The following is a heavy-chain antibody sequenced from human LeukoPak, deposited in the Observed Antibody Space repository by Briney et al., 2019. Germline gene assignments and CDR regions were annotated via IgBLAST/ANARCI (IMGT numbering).Heavy chain of an antibody. D-gene: IGHD3-3*02. CDR1: GDSISGYY. CDR2: IHRSGST. J-gene: IGHJ4*02. Sequence: SETLSLTCTVSGDSISGYYWNWIRQPPGKGLEWIGYIHRSGSTNYNPSLKSRVTISIDTSKNQFSLRLSSVTAADTAVYYCARGRAFFDWGQGTLVIVSS. CDR3: ARGRAFFD. V-gene: IGHV4-59*12.